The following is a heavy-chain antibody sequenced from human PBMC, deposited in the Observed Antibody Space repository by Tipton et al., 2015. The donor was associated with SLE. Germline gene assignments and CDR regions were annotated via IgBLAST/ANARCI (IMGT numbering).Heavy chain of an antibody. D-gene: IGHD3-16*01. CDR3: ARDGGPWTWFDP. V-gene: IGHV4-59*01. CDR2: IYYSGST. Sequence: TLSLTCTVSGGSISSYYWSWIRQPPGKGLEWIGYIYYSGSTNYNSSLKSRVTISVDTSKNQFSLKLSSVTAADTAVYYCARDGGPWTWFDPWGQGTLVTVSS. J-gene: IGHJ5*02. CDR1: GGSISSYY.